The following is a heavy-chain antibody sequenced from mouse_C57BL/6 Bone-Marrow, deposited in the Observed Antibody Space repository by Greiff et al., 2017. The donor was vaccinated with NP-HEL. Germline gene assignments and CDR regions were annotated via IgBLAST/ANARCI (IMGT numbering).Heavy chain of an antibody. J-gene: IGHJ3*01. D-gene: IGHD1-1*01. Sequence: QVQLQQSGAELVRPGASVKLSCTASGFNIKDDYMHWVKQRTGQGLEWIGAIYPRSGNTYYNEKFKGKATLTADKSSSTAYMELRSLTSEDSAVYFCARRYYGSPWFAYWGQGTLVTVSA. CDR3: ARRYYGSPWFAY. CDR1: GFNIKDDY. CDR2: IYPRSGNT. V-gene: IGHV1-81*01.